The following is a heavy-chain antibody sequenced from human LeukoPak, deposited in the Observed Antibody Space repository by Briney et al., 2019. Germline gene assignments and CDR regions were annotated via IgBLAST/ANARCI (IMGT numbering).Heavy chain of an antibody. CDR2: IIPIFGTA. Sequence: GASVTVSCKGSGGTFSSYAISWVRQAPGQGLEWMGGIIPIFGTANYAQKFQGRVTITADESTSTAYMELSSLRSEDTAVYYCARGSSSWFLSFGYWGQGTLVTVSS. J-gene: IGHJ4*02. D-gene: IGHD6-13*01. CDR3: ARGSSSWFLSFGY. V-gene: IGHV1-69*13. CDR1: GGTFSSYA.